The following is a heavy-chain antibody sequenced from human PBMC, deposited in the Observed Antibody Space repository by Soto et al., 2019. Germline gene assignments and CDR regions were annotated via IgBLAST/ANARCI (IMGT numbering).Heavy chain of an antibody. CDR3: ARDQFLIVLMVYATAFDI. V-gene: IGHV1-18*01. CDR2: ISASNGNT. J-gene: IGHJ3*02. D-gene: IGHD2-8*01. CDR1: GYTFTSYG. Sequence: QVQLVQSGAEVKKPGASVKVSCKASGYTFTSYGISWVRQAPGQGLEWMGWISASNGNTNYAQKLQGRVTMTTDASTSTAYMELRSVRSDDTAVYYCARDQFLIVLMVYATAFDIWGQGTMVTVSS.